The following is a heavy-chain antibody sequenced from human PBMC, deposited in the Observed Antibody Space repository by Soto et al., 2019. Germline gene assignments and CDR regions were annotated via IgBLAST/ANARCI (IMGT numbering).Heavy chain of an antibody. CDR1: GYTFTNYA. Sequence: QVQLVQSGAEVNKPGASVKVSCKASGYTFTNYAMHWVRQAPGQRLEWMGWINAGNGNTKYSQKFQDRVTITRDTSASTAYMELSSLTSEHTAVYYCARDSHGCDYWGQGTLVTVSS. CDR3: ARDSHGCDY. V-gene: IGHV1-3*01. J-gene: IGHJ4*02. D-gene: IGHD6-19*01. CDR2: INAGNGNT.